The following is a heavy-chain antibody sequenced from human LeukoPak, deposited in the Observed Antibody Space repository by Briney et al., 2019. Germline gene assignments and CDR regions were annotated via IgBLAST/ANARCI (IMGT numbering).Heavy chain of an antibody. V-gene: IGHV1-69*06. CDR3: ARQARDYYYYYMDV. Sequence: ASVKVSCKASGGTFSSYAISWVRQAPGQGLEWMGRIIPIFGTANYAQKFQGRVTITADKSTSTAYMELSSLRPEDTAVYYCARQARDYYYYYMDVWGKGTTVTVSS. CDR1: GGTFSSYA. J-gene: IGHJ6*03. CDR2: IIPIFGTA.